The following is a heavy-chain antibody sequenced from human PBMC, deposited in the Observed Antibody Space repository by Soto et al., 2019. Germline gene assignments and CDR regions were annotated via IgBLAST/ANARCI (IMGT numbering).Heavy chain of an antibody. CDR1: GFTFSSYS. CDR3: ARGITMIVVVPLLYGMDV. V-gene: IGHV3-21*01. Sequence: GGSLRLSCAASGFTFSSYSMNWVRQAPGKGLEWVSSISSSSSYIYYADSVKGRFTISRDNAKNSLYLQMNSLRAEDTAVYYRARGITMIVVVPLLYGMDVWGQGTTVTVSS. D-gene: IGHD3-22*01. CDR2: ISSSSSYI. J-gene: IGHJ6*02.